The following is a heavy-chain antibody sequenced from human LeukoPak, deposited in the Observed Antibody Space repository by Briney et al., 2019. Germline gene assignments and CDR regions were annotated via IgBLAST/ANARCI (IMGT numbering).Heavy chain of an antibody. J-gene: IGHJ4*02. V-gene: IGHV4-30-2*01. CDR3: ASFKRGATVFDY. Sequence: SETLSLTCTVSGGSISSGGYYWSWIRQPPGKGLEWIGYIYHSGSTYYNPSLKSRVTISVDRSKNQFSLKLSSVTAADTAVYYCASFKRGATVFDYWGQGTLVTVSS. CDR2: IYHSGST. D-gene: IGHD4-17*01. CDR1: GGSISSGGYY.